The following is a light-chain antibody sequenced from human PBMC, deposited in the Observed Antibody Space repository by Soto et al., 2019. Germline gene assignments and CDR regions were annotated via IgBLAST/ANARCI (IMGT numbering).Light chain of an antibody. Sequence: IVLTQAPGTLSLSPGETATLPCRASQSVSSSYLAWYQQKPGQAPRLLIYGASSRATGIPDRFSGSGSGTDFTLTISRLEPEDFAVYYCQQYGSSPLTFGGGTKVDIK. CDR3: QQYGSSPLT. CDR2: GAS. J-gene: IGKJ4*01. V-gene: IGKV3-20*01. CDR1: QSVSSSY.